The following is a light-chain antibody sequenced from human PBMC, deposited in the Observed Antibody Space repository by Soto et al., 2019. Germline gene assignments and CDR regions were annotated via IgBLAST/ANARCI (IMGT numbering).Light chain of an antibody. CDR3: QQYGNSPPTT. Sequence: EIVLTQSPGTLSLSPGERATLSCRASQSVRSNYLAWYQQKPGQAPRLPIYGASSRASGIPDRFSGSGSGADFTLTISRLELEDFVIYYCQQYGNSPPTTFGQGTRLDI. CDR2: GAS. CDR1: QSVRSNY. J-gene: IGKJ5*01. V-gene: IGKV3-20*01.